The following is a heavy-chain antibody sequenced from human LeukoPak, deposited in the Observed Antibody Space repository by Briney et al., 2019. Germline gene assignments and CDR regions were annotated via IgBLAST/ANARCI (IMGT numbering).Heavy chain of an antibody. J-gene: IGHJ6*02. CDR1: GFTFSSYA. CDR3: AKDHTAMGRNGMDV. V-gene: IGHV3-23*01. CDR2: ISGSGGNT. D-gene: IGHD5-18*01. Sequence: QAGGSLRLSCAASGFTFSSYAMSWVRQAPGKGLEWVSAISGSGGNTYYADSVKGRFTISRDNSKNTLYLQMNSLRAEDTAVYYCAKDHTAMGRNGMDVWGQGTTVTVSS.